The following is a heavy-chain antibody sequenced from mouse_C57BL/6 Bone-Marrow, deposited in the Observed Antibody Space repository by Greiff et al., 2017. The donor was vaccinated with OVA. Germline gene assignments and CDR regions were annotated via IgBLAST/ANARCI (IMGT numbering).Heavy chain of an antibody. J-gene: IGHJ2*01. CDR1: GYTFTDYY. D-gene: IGHD1-1*01. V-gene: IGHV1-76*01. Sequence: QVQLQQSGAELVRPGASVKLSCKASGYTFTDYYINWVKQRPGQGLEWIARIYPGRGNTYYNEKFKGKATLTAEKSSSTAYMQLSSLTSEDSAVYFCAIYYYGSSYFDYWGQGTTLTVSS. CDR3: AIYYYGSSYFDY. CDR2: IYPGRGNT.